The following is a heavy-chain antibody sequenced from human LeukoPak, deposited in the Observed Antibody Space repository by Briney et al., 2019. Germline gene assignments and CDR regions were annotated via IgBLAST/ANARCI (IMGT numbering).Heavy chain of an antibody. CDR1: GYTFTSYD. D-gene: IGHD1-26*01. Sequence: ASVKVSCKSSGYTFTSYDINWVRQATGQGLEWMGWMNPNSGNTGYAQKFQGRVTMTRNTSISTAYMELSSLRSEDTAVYYCAAVQLKLYSGSYQNWFDPWGQGTLVTVS. J-gene: IGHJ5*02. V-gene: IGHV1-8*01. CDR3: AAVQLKLYSGSYQNWFDP. CDR2: MNPNSGNT.